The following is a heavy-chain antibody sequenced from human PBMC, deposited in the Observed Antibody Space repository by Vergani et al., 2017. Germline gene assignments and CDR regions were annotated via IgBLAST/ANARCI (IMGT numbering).Heavy chain of an antibody. CDR1: GFTFSSYG. J-gene: IGHJ3*01. CDR3: VRERAPFDAFDV. Sequence: VRLLESGGGVVQPGGSLRLSCAASGFTFSSYGMHWVRQAPGKGLEWVAFIRYDGSNEYYADSVKGRFTISRDNSRYTLDLQMDSLRAEDTAVYHCVRERAPFDAFDVWGQGTMVTVSS. CDR2: IRYDGSNE. V-gene: IGHV3-30*02.